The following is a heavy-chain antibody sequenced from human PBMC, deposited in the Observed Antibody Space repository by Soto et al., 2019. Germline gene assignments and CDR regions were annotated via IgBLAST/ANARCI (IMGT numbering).Heavy chain of an antibody. CDR3: ARMGTTVKTFDI. CDR2: INPNNGAT. V-gene: IGHV1-2*02. J-gene: IGHJ3*02. CDR1: GYTFTDYY. Sequence: QVQLVQSGAEVMKPGASVKVSCKASGYTFTDYYMHWVRQAPGQGLEWMGWINPNNGATNYAQKFQGRVTTTRDTSISTAYLELSRLSADDTAVYYCARMGTTVKTFDIWGQGTVVTVSS. D-gene: IGHD4-17*01.